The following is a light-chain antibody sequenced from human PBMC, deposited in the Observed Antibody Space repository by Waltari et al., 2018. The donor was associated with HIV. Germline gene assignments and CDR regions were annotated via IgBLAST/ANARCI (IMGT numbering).Light chain of an antibody. Sequence: QLVLTQSPSASASLGASVKLTCTLSSAHSSYAIAWHQQQPEKDPRYLMKVNSDGSHRKGDGIPDRFSGSSSGAERYLIISSLQSEDEADYYCQTWATGIRVFGGGTKLTVL. CDR2: VNSDGSH. CDR3: QTWATGIRV. V-gene: IGLV4-69*01. CDR1: SAHSSYA. J-gene: IGLJ3*02.